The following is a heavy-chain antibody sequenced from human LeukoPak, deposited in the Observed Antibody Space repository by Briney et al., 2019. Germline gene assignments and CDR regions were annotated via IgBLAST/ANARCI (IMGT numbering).Heavy chain of an antibody. D-gene: IGHD3-22*01. V-gene: IGHV4-34*01. CDR3: ARLGQYYDSSGYPLEYSGGFDY. CDR2: INHSGST. CDR1: GGSFSGYY. J-gene: IGHJ4*02. Sequence: SETLSLTCAVYGGSFSGYYWSWIRQPPGKGLEWIGEINHSGSTNYNPSLKSRVTISVDTSKNQFSLKLSSVTAADTAVYYCARLGQYYDSSGYPLEYSGGFDYWGQGTLVTVSS.